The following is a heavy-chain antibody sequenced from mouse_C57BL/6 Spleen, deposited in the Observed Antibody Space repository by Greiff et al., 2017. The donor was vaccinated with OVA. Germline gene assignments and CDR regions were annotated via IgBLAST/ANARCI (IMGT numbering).Heavy chain of an antibody. V-gene: IGHV2-9-1*01. J-gene: IGHJ4*01. CDR2: IWTGGGT. Sequence: VNVVESGPGLVAPSQSLSITCTVSGFSLTSYAISWVRQPPGKGLEWLGVIWTGGGTNYNSALKSRLSISKDNSKSQVFLKMNSLQTDDTARYYCARNWGNYGFYAMDYWGQGTSVTVSS. CDR3: ARNWGNYGFYAMDY. CDR1: GFSLTSYA. D-gene: IGHD2-1*01.